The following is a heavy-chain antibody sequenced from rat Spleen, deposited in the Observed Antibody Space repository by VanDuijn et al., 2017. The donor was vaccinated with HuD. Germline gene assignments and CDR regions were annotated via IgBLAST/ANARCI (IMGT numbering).Heavy chain of an antibody. D-gene: IGHD1-7*01. CDR1: GFTFSDYN. J-gene: IGHJ1*01. CDR3: ARHVLRVDWYFDF. V-gene: IGHV5-7*01. Sequence: EVQLVESGGGLVQPGRSLKLSCAASGFTFSDYNMAWVRQAPKKGLEWVATISYDGSSTYYRDSVKGRFTISRDNAKSTLYLQMDSLRSEDTATYYCARHVLRVDWYFDFWGPGTMVTVSS. CDR2: ISYDGSST.